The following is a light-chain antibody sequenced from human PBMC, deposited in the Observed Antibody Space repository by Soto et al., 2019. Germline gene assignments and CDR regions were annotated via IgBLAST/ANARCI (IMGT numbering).Light chain of an antibody. CDR2: KAS. J-gene: IGKJ1*01. Sequence: DIQMTQSPSTLSASVGDRVTITCRASQSISSWLAWYEQKPGKAPKLLIYKASSLESGVPSRFSGSGSGTEFTLNISSLQPDDFATYYCQQYNSLTWTFGQGTKVDIK. CDR3: QQYNSLTWT. CDR1: QSISSW. V-gene: IGKV1-5*03.